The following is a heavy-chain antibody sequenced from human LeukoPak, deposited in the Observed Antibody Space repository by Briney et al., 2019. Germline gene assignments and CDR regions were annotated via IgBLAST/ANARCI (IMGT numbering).Heavy chain of an antibody. CDR1: GVSISSYY. D-gene: IGHD2-2*01. J-gene: IGHJ5*02. Sequence: SSETLSLTCTVSGVSISSYYWSWIRQPPGKGLEWIGYIYYSGSTYYNPSLKSRVTISVDTSKNQFSLKLSSVTAADTAVYYCVRGGRSRENWFDPWGQGTLVTVSS. CDR3: VRGGRSRENWFDP. CDR2: IYYSGST. V-gene: IGHV4-59*12.